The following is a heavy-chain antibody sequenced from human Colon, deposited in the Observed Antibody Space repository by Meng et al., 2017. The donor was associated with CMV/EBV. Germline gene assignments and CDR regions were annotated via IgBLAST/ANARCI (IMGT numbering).Heavy chain of an antibody. CDR2: ISYDGSNK. CDR1: GFTSGIYA. CDR3: ERDTSDIVVVPAARCRYYGMDV. J-gene: IGHJ6*02. D-gene: IGHD2-2*01. V-gene: IGHV3-30*04. Sequence: GGSLRLSCAASGFTSGIYASHGVRQGPGKGLEWVAVISYDGSNKYYTDTVKGRFTISRNNSKNTLYLQMNSLRAEYTAVNYCERDTSDIVVVPAARCRYYGMDVWGQGTTVTVSS.